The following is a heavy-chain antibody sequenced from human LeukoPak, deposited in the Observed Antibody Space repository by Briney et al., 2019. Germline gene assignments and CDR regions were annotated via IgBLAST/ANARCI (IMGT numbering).Heavy chain of an antibody. J-gene: IGHJ4*02. CDR3: ARVGAIGRQNFDY. CDR1: GGSFSGYY. CDR2: INHSGST. V-gene: IGHV4-34*01. D-gene: IGHD1-26*01. Sequence: SETLSLTCAVYGGSFSGYYWSWIRQPPGKGLEWIGEINHSGSTNYNPSLKSRVTISVDTSKNQFSLKLSSVTAADTAVYYCARVGAIGRQNFDYWGQGTLVTVSS.